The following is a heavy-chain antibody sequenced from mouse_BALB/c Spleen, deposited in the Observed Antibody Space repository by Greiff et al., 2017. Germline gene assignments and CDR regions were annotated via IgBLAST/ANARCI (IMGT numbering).Heavy chain of an antibody. D-gene: IGHD1-2*01. CDR2: IYPGNVNT. Sequence: VQLQESGPELVKPGASVRISCKASGYTFTSYYIHWVKQRPGQGLEWIGWIYPGNVNTKYNEKFKGKATLTADKSSSTAYMQLSSLTSEDSAVYFCARGYYGHVQGYAMDYWGQGTSVTVSS. CDR3: ARGYYGHVQGYAMDY. CDR1: GYTFTSYY. V-gene: IGHV1S56*01. J-gene: IGHJ4*01.